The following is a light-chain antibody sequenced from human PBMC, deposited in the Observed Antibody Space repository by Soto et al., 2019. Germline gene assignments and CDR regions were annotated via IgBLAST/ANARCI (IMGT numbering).Light chain of an antibody. J-gene: IGKJ4*01. Sequence: EIVLTQSPGTLSLSPGERATLSCRASQSVSSSYLAWYQQKPGQAPRLLIYGASSRATGIPDRFSGSGSGTAFTLTISRLEPEDFAVYYCKQYGSSPPLTFGGGPRWRSN. V-gene: IGKV3-20*01. CDR2: GAS. CDR1: QSVSSSY. CDR3: KQYGSSPPLT.